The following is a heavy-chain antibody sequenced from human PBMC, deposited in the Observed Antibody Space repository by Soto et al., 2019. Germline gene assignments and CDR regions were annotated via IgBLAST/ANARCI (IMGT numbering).Heavy chain of an antibody. CDR2: IKSEVDGATT. V-gene: IGHV3-15*01. CDR1: GFTFSNAW. CDR3: STGGYYFDY. Sequence: GGSLRLSCVTSGFTFSNAWMNWVRQAPGKGLEWVGRIKSEVDGATTDYAAPVRGRFLISRDDSKNTVYLQMNSLKTDDTAVYFCSTGGYYFDYWGQGTLVTVSS. J-gene: IGHJ4*02.